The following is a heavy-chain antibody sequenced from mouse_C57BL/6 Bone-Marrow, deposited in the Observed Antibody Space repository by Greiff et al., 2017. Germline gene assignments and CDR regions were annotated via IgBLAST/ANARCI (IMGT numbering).Heavy chain of an antibody. J-gene: IGHJ2*01. CDR2: IDPEDGDT. CDR3: TTYYYGSSYSC. D-gene: IGHD1-1*01. CDR1: GFNIKDYY. V-gene: IGHV14-1*01. Sequence: EVQLQQSGAELVRPGASVKLSCTASGFNIKDYYMHWVKQRPEQGLEWIGRIDPEDGDTEYAPQFQGKATMTADTSSNPAYLQLSSLTSEDTAVYYGTTYYYGSSYSCWGQGTTLTVSS.